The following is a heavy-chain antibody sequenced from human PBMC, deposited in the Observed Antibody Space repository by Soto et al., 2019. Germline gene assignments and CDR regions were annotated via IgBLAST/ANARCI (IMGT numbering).Heavy chain of an antibody. CDR1: GGTFSSYA. D-gene: IGHD3-22*01. V-gene: IGHV1-69*01. Sequence: QVQLVQSGAEVKKPGSSVKVSCKASGGTFSSYAISWVRQAPGQGLEWMGGIIPIFGTANYAQKFQGRVTITADASTSTAYMELSSLRSEDTAVYYCARGGGGGYDSSGYLNWFDPWGQGTLVTVSS. CDR2: IIPIFGTA. J-gene: IGHJ5*02. CDR3: ARGGGGGYDSSGYLNWFDP.